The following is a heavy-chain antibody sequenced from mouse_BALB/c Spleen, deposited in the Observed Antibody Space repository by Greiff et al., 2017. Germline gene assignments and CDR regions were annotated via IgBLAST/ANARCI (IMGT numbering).Heavy chain of an antibody. V-gene: IGHV6-6*02. CDR3: TRGPGTGRYAMDY. J-gene: IGHJ4*01. Sequence: EVMLVESGGGLVQPGGSMKLSCVASGFTFSNYWMNWVRQSPEKGLEWVAEIRLKSNNYATHYAESVKGRFTISRDDSKSSVYLQMNNLRAEDTGIYYCTRGPGTGRYAMDYWGQGTSVTVSS. D-gene: IGHD4-1*01. CDR1: GFTFSNYW. CDR2: IRLKSNNYAT.